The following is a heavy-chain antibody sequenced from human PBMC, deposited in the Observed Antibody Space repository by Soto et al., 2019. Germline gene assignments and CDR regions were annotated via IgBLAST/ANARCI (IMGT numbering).Heavy chain of an antibody. J-gene: IGHJ4*02. Sequence: PGGSLRLSCASSGFSFGSYAMHWVRQAPGKGLERLTVIWYDGSNKYYANSVKDRFTISRDNSRNTLYLQMSSLRAEDTAIYYCARGAISARPDYWGQGTRVTVSS. CDR1: GFSFGSYA. V-gene: IGHV3-33*01. CDR3: ARGAISARPDY. D-gene: IGHD6-6*01. CDR2: IWYDGSNK.